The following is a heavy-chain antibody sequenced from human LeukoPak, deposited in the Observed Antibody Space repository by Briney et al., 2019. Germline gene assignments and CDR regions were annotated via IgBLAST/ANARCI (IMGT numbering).Heavy chain of an antibody. J-gene: IGHJ6*02. D-gene: IGHD6-19*01. V-gene: IGHV3-23*01. CDR3: TGYSSGWGYYGMDV. CDR2: ISGSGGST. CDR1: GFTFSSYA. Sequence: PGGSLRLSCAASGFTFSSYAMSWVRQAPGKGLEWVSAISGSGGSTYYADSVKGRFTISRDNSKNTLYLQMNSLRAEDTAVYYCTGYSSGWGYYGMDVWGQGTTVTVSS.